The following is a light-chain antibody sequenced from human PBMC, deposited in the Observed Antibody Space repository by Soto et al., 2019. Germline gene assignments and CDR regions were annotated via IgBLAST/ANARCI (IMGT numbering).Light chain of an antibody. CDR3: CSYAAGSTPYV. CDR2: EGS. CDR1: SSDVGGYNL. V-gene: IGLV2-23*01. Sequence: QSVLTQPPSASGSPGQSVTISCTGASSDVGGYNLVSWYQQHPGKAPKLVIYEGSKRPSGVSNRFSGSKSGNTASLTISGLQADDEADYYCCSYAAGSTPYVFGTGTKVTVL. J-gene: IGLJ1*01.